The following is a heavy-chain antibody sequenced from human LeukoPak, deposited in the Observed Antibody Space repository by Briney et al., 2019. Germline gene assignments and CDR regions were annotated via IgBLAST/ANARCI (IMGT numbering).Heavy chain of an antibody. D-gene: IGHD3/OR15-3a*01. Sequence: GGSLRLSCAASGFTFSSYWMHWVRQAPGKGLVWVSRISHDGSSTNSADSVKGRFTISRDNAKNTLYLQMDSLRAEDTAVYYCARAWTGTRNDLDVWGQGTMVTVSS. CDR2: ISHDGSST. CDR1: GFTFSSYW. V-gene: IGHV3-74*01. CDR3: ARAWTGTRNDLDV. J-gene: IGHJ3*01.